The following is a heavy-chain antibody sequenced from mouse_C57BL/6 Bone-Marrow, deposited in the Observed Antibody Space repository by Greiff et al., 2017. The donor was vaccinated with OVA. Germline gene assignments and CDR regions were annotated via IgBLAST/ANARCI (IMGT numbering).Heavy chain of an antibody. Sequence: EVKLEESGGGLVQPGGSLKLSCAASGFTFSDYYMYWVRQTPEKRLEWVAYISNGGGSTYYPDTVKGRFTISRDNAKNTLYLQMSRLKSEDTAMYYCARQDWDWFAYWGQGTLVTVSA. J-gene: IGHJ3*01. D-gene: IGHD4-1*01. CDR1: GFTFSDYY. CDR3: ARQDWDWFAY. V-gene: IGHV5-12*01. CDR2: ISNGGGST.